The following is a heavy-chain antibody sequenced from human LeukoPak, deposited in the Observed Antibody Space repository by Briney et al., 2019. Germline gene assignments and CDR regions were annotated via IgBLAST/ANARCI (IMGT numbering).Heavy chain of an antibody. D-gene: IGHD4-23*01. CDR3: ARAQGGGNYYYYYGMDV. Sequence: GGSLRLSCAASGFTFSSYAMSWVRQAPGKGLEWVSTISGTGGSTYHADSVKGRFTISRDNAKNSLYLQMNSLRAEDTAVYYCARAQGGGNYYYYYGMDVWGQGTTVTVSS. CDR2: ISGTGGST. V-gene: IGHV3-23*01. CDR1: GFTFSSYA. J-gene: IGHJ6*02.